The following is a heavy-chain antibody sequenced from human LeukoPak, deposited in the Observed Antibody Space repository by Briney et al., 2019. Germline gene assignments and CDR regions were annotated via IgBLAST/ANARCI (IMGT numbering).Heavy chain of an antibody. Sequence: SGPTLVKPTQTLTLTCTFSGFLLSTSGVGVGWIRQPPGKALEWLALIYWNDDKLYSPSLKSRLTNTKDTSKNQVVLTMTTMDPVDTATYYCAHSSPIAARPYYFDYWGQGTLVTVSS. J-gene: IGHJ4*02. V-gene: IGHV2-5*01. CDR1: GFLLSTSGVG. CDR3: AHSSPIAARPYYFDY. CDR2: IYWNDDK. D-gene: IGHD6-6*01.